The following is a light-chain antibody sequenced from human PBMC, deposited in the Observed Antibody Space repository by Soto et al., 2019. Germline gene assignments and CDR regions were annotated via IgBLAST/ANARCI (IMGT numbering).Light chain of an antibody. J-gene: IGLJ1*01. Sequence: QSVLTQPPSVSGAPGQRVTISCTGSSSNIGAGYDVHWYQQLPGTAPKLLIYGNSNRPSGVPDRFSGSKSGTSASLAITGLQAEEEADYYCQSYDSSLRNYVFATGTNLTVL. CDR1: SSNIGAGYD. CDR3: QSYDSSLRNYV. V-gene: IGLV1-40*01. CDR2: GNS.